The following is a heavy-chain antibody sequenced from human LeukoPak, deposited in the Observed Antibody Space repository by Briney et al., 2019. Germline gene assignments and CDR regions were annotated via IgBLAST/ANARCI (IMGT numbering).Heavy chain of an antibody. CDR2: INPSGGST. V-gene: IGHV1-46*01. J-gene: IGHJ6*02. Sequence: ASVKVSCKASGYTFTSYYMHWVRQAPGQRLEWMGIINPSGGSTSYAQKFQGRVTMTRDTSTSTVYMELSSLRSEDTAVYYCARGTGPGSDYYYYYGMDVWGQGTTVTVSS. D-gene: IGHD4-17*01. CDR3: ARGTGPGSDYYYYYGMDV. CDR1: GYTFTSYY.